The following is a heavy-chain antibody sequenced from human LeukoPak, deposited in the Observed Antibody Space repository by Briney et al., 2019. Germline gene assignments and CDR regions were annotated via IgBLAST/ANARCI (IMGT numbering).Heavy chain of an antibody. CDR3: ARVGGGYSYGYLCYFDY. Sequence: GASVKVSCKASGGTFSSYAISWVRQAPGQGLEWMGGIIPIFGTANYAQKFQGRVTITADESTSTAYMELSSLRSEDTAVYYCARVGGGYSYGYLCYFDYWGQGTLVTVSS. D-gene: IGHD5-18*01. CDR1: GGTFSSYA. CDR2: IIPIFGTA. V-gene: IGHV1-69*01. J-gene: IGHJ4*02.